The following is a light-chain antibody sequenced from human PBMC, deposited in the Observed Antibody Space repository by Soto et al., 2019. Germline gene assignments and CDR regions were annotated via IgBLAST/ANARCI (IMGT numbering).Light chain of an antibody. CDR3: QQYNKWSPWT. Sequence: EIVMTQSPATLSVSPGERATLSCRASQSVSSNLAWYQQRLGQAPRLLIYGASTRATGIPARFSGSGSGTDFTLTISNLQSEDFAVYYCQQYNKWSPWTFGQGTRVEDK. CDR2: GAS. CDR1: QSVSSN. V-gene: IGKV3-15*01. J-gene: IGKJ1*01.